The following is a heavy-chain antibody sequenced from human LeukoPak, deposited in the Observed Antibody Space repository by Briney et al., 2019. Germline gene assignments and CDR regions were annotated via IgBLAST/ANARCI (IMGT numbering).Heavy chain of an antibody. CDR1: GYTFTSYD. CDR2: MNPNSGNT. CDR3: ARIWNDARSGGPYYYYYYGIDV. J-gene: IGHJ6*02. D-gene: IGHD1-1*01. V-gene: IGHV1-8*01. Sequence: ASVKVSCKASGYTFTSYDINWVRQATGQGLEWMGWMNPNSGNTGYAQKFQGRVTMTRNTSISTAYMGLSSLRSEDTAVYYCARIWNDARSGGPYYYYYYGIDVWGQGTTVTVSS.